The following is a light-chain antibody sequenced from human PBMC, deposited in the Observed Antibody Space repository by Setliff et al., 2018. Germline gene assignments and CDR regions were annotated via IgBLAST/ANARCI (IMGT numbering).Light chain of an antibody. Sequence: ALTQPPSASGTPGQTVTISCSGSSSNIEDSSVTWYQQLPGTAPKLLIYNDNQRPSGVPDRFSGSKSDTSASLAISGLQSEDEADYYCAAWDVRLTGLHWVFGGGTKGTVL. CDR1: SSNIEDSS. J-gene: IGLJ3*02. CDR3: AAWDVRLTGLHWV. V-gene: IGLV1-44*01. CDR2: NDN.